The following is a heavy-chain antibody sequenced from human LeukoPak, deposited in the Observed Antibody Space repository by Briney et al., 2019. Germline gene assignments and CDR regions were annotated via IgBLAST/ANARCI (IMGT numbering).Heavy chain of an antibody. D-gene: IGHD6-6*01. V-gene: IGHV4-34*01. Sequence: SETLSLTCAVYGGSFSGYYWSWIRQPPGKWLEWIGEINHSGSTNYNPSLKSRVTISVDTSKNQFSLKLSSVTAADTAVYYCARGSGVLGYWGQGTLVTVSS. CDR2: INHSGST. CDR3: ARGSGVLGY. J-gene: IGHJ4*02. CDR1: GGSFSGYY.